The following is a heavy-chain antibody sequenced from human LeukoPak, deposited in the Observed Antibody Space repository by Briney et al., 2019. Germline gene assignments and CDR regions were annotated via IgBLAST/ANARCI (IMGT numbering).Heavy chain of an antibody. D-gene: IGHD3-10*01. J-gene: IGHJ3*02. CDR3: AREYYGSGRPFDFDI. CDR1: GGSISSYY. V-gene: IGHV4-4*07. CDR2: IYTSGST. Sequence: SETLSLTCTVSGGSISSYYWSWIRQPAGKGLGWIGRIYTSGSTNYNPSLKSRVTMSVDTSKNQFSLKLSSVTAADTAVYYCAREYYGSGRPFDFDIWGQGTMVTVSS.